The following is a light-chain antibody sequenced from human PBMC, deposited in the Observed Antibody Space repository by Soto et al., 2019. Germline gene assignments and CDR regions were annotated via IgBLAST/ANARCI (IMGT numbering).Light chain of an antibody. CDR1: QSISSY. V-gene: IGKV1-39*01. J-gene: IGKJ1*01. Sequence: DIQMTQSPSSLSASVGDRVTITCRASQSISSYLNWYQQKPGKAPKLLIYAASSLQSGVPSRFSGSGSGTDFTLTISSLQREDFATYYCQQSYSNLWTFGQGTKVEIK. CDR2: AAS. CDR3: QQSYSNLWT.